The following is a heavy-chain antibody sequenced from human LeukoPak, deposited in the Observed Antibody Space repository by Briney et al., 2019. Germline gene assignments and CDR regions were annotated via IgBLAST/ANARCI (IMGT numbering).Heavy chain of an antibody. CDR3: ARNQAVAANRGAFDI. CDR2: IYYSGST. CDR1: GYSISSNNW. D-gene: IGHD6-19*01. V-gene: IGHV4-28*01. Sequence: NPSETLSLTCAVSGYSISSNNWWAWIRQPPGKGLEWIGYIYYSGSTYYNPYNPSLTSRVTMSVGTSKNQFSLKLDSVTEKDTAMYYCARNQAVAANRGAFDIWGQGTMVTVSS. J-gene: IGHJ3*02.